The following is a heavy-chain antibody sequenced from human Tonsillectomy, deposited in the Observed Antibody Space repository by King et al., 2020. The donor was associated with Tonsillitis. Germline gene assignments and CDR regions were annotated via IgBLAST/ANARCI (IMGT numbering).Heavy chain of an antibody. J-gene: IGHJ4*02. CDR2: ISSSVTTI. Sequence: VQLVESGGGLVKPGGSLRLSCAASGFPFSDYYMSWLRQAPGKGLEWLSYISSSVTTIYYADSVRGRFTISRDNAKKELYLQMNSLRAEDTAVYYCARVAYDVSAFPMAYFDYWGPGTLVTVSS. V-gene: IGHV3-11*01. CDR3: ARVAYDVSAFPMAYFDY. D-gene: IGHD3-22*01. CDR1: GFPFSDYY.